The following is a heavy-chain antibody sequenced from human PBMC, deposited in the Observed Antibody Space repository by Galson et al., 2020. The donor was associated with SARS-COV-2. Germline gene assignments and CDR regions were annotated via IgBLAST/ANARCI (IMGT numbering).Heavy chain of an antibody. Sequence: SETLSLTCAVHGGSFSGYSWSWIRQPPGKGLEWIGEIYHSGSTNYNPSLKSRVTISVDTSKNQSSLKLSSVTAADTAVYYWARGGDEFYSYSLDAWGIGTTVTVS. V-gene: IGHV4-34*01. D-gene: IGHD3-16*01. J-gene: IGHJ6*03. CDR3: ARGGDEFYSYSLDA. CDR1: GGSFSGYS. CDR2: IYHSGST.